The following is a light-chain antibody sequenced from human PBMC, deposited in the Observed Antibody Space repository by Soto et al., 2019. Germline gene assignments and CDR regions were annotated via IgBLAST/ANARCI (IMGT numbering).Light chain of an antibody. CDR2: GAP. CDR1: QSVSIN. CDR3: QQYNNWPPIT. Sequence: ETVMTQSPATLSVSPGEGATLSCRASQSVSINLAWYQQKPGQAPSLLIYGAPTRATGIPARFSGSGSGTEFTLTISSLQSEDFAVYYCQQYNNWPPITFGQGTRLEIK. J-gene: IGKJ5*01. V-gene: IGKV3-15*01.